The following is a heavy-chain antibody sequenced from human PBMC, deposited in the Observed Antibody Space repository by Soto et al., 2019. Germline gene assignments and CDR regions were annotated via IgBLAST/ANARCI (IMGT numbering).Heavy chain of an antibody. Sequence: QVQLVQSGAEVKKPGSSVKVSCKASGGTFSSYAISWVRQAPGQGLEWMGGIIPIFGTANYAQKFQGRVTITADESTSKAYMELSSLRSEDTAVYYCARGVPYYYGSGSEVLYYYYGMDVWGQGTTVTVSS. D-gene: IGHD3-10*01. CDR3: ARGVPYYYGSGSEVLYYYYGMDV. J-gene: IGHJ6*02. CDR1: GGTFSSYA. CDR2: IIPIFGTA. V-gene: IGHV1-69*01.